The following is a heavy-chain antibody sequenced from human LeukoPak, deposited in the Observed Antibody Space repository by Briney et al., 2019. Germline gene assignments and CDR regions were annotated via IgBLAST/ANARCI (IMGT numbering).Heavy chain of an antibody. CDR3: ARKGCTGDCYRFDP. J-gene: IGHJ5*02. V-gene: IGHV1-18*01. CDR2: INTDNGNT. D-gene: IGHD2-21*02. Sequence: ASVKVSCKASGYTFNTYGISWVRQAPGQRPAWMGWINTDNGNTKYAQKFQGRVTMTTDTSTSTAYIELSSLRSDDTAVYYCARKGCTGDCYRFDPWGQGTLVTVPS. CDR1: GYTFNTYG.